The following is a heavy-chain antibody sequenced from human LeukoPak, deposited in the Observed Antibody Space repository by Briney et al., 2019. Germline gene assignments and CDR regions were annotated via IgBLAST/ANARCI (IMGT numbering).Heavy chain of an antibody. V-gene: IGHV3-23*01. Sequence: GGSLRLSCAASGFTFSNYAMSWVRQAPGEGLEWVSAISGSGAYTYYADSVKGRFTISRDNSKNTLYLQVNSPRAEDTAVYYCAKAHFEYSSSWYHYWGQGTLVTVSS. CDR2: ISGSGAYT. CDR1: GFTFSNYA. D-gene: IGHD6-13*01. J-gene: IGHJ4*02. CDR3: AKAHFEYSSSWYHY.